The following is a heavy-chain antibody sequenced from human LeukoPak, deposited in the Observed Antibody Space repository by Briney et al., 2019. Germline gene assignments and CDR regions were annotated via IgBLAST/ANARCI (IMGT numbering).Heavy chain of an antibody. CDR3: ARGLGRQQLVSPFDY. J-gene: IGHJ4*02. CDR1: GYSISSGYY. CDR2: ISHSGTI. Sequence: PSETLSLTCTVSGYSISSGYYWGWIRQPPGKGLEWLASISHSGTIYYNPSLKSRVTISVDTSKNQFSLKLTSVTAADTAVYYCARGLGRQQLVSPFDYWGQGTLVTVSS. D-gene: IGHD6-13*01. V-gene: IGHV4-38-2*02.